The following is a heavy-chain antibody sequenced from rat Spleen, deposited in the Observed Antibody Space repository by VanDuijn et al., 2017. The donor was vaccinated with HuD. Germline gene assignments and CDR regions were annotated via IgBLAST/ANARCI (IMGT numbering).Heavy chain of an antibody. CDR2: ITKTDGST. V-gene: IGHV5-31*01. J-gene: IGHJ2*01. CDR1: GFTFNDYW. Sequence: EVQLVESGGGLVQPGRSLKLSCVASGFTFNDYWMTWIRQAPGRGLEWVASITKTDGSTYYPDSVRGRFTISRDNAKSTLYLQMNCLRSEDTATYYCTRNWDYWGQGVMVTVSS. D-gene: IGHD5-1*01. CDR3: TRNWDY.